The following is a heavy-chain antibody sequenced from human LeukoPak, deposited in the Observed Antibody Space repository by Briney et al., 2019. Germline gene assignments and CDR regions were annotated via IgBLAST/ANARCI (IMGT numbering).Heavy chain of an antibody. D-gene: IGHD3-22*01. J-gene: IGHJ3*02. CDR1: GYTFTSYG. CDR2: ISAYNGNT. Sequence: ASVKVSCTASGYTFTSYGISWVRQAPGQGLEWMGWISAYNGNTNYAQKLQGRVTMTTATSTSTAYMELRSMRSDDTAVYYCARGVDYYDSSGIDAFYIRGQGTMVTVSS. V-gene: IGHV1-18*01. CDR3: ARGVDYYDSSGIDAFYI.